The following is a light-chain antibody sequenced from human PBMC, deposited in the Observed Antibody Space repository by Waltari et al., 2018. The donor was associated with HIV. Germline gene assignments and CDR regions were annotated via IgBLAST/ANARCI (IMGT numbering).Light chain of an antibody. J-gene: IGKJ3*01. V-gene: IGKV1-12*01. Sequence: DIQLTQSQSFMYASIGDRVTITCRASQAIGTSLAWFQLQPGQAPKLLISSASDLQSGVPSRFSGSGSGTTFTLTIGSLQPEDFTTYFCHQADSFPLTFGPGTKVD. CDR2: SAS. CDR3: HQADSFPLT. CDR1: QAIGTS.